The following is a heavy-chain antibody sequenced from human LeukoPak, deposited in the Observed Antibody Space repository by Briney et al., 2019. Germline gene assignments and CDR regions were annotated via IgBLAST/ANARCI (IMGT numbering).Heavy chain of an antibody. CDR2: INPSGGST. CDR3: AREGIGAAFDY. D-gene: IGHD2-15*01. Sequence: EASVKVSCKASGYTFTSYYMHWVRQAPGQGLEWMGIINPSGGSTSYAQKFQGRVTMTRDTSTSTVYMELSSLRSEDAAVYYCAREGIGAAFDYWGQGTLVTVSS. V-gene: IGHV1-46*01. CDR1: GYTFTSYY. J-gene: IGHJ4*02.